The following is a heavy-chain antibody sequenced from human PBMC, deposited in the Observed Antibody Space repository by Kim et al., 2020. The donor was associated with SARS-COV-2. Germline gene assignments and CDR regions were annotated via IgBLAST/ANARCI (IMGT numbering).Heavy chain of an antibody. V-gene: IGHV3-33*01. CDR1: GFTFSSYG. CDR3: AREGSPPGDYYYYYMDV. D-gene: IGHD4-17*01. Sequence: GGSLRLSCAASGFTFSSYGMHWVRQAPGKGLEWVAVIWYDGSNKYYADSVKGRFTISRDNSKNTLYLQMNSLRAEDTAVYYCAREGSPPGDYYYYYMDVWGKGTTVTVSS. J-gene: IGHJ6*03. CDR2: IWYDGSNK.